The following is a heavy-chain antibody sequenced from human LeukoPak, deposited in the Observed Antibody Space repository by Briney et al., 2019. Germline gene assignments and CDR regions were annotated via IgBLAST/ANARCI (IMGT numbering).Heavy chain of an antibody. CDR1: RGTISSGDYH. Sequence: SETLSLTCTVSRGTISSGDYHWGWIRQPPGKGLEWIGSIFHSGSTSYNPSLKSRVTISVDTSKNQFSLKLSSVTAADTAVYYCARIASECSSTSCYADYWGQGTLVTVSS. V-gene: IGHV4-39*07. D-gene: IGHD2-2*01. J-gene: IGHJ4*02. CDR2: IFHSGST. CDR3: ARIASECSSTSCYADY.